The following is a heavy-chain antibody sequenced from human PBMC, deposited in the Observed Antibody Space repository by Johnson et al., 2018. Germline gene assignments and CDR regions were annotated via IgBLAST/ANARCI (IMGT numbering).Heavy chain of an antibody. CDR1: GFTFGDYA. CDR3: AKYLGYARDWYSGTEYFQP. CDR2: IRSKAYGGTT. Sequence: VQLVQSGGGLVQPGRSLRLSCTASGFTFGDYAMSWFRQAPGKGLEWVGFIRSKAYGGTTEYAASVKGRFTISRDNSKNTRYLQMNNLRAEDTAVYYGAKYLGYARDWYSGTEYFQPWGQGTVVIVSS. D-gene: IGHD6-19*01. V-gene: IGHV3-49*03. J-gene: IGHJ1*01.